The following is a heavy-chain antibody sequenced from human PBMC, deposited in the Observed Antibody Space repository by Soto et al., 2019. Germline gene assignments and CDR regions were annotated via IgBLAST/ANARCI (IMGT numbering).Heavy chain of an antibody. CDR3: ARSYYDFWSGLYYYYMDV. Sequence: SETLSLTCTVSGASISSHYWSWIRQPPGEGLEWIGYIYYSGSTSYNPSLKSRVTISLDTSKNQFSLKLTSVTAADTAVYYCARSYYDFWSGLYYYYMDVWGKGTTVTVSS. CDR1: GASISSHY. D-gene: IGHD3-3*01. CDR2: IYYSGST. J-gene: IGHJ6*03. V-gene: IGHV4-59*11.